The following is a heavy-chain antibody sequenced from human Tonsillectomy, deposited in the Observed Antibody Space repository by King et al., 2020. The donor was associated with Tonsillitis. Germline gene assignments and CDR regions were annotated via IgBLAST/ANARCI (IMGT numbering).Heavy chain of an antibody. Sequence: VQLVESGGGVVQPGRSLRLSCAASGFTFSSYAMHWVRQAPGKGLEWGAVISYDGSNKYYADSVKGRFTISRDNSKNTLYLQMNSLRAEDTAVYYCARSGYSYGYMGDDAFDIWGQGTMVTVSS. CDR1: GFTFSSYA. CDR3: ARSGYSYGYMGDDAFDI. V-gene: IGHV3-30-3*01. D-gene: IGHD5-18*01. CDR2: ISYDGSNK. J-gene: IGHJ3*02.